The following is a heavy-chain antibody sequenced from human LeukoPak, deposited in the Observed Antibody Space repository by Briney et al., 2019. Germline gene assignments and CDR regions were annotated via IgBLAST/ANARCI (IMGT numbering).Heavy chain of an antibody. CDR3: AREHTPALDTNSPQRECIRPNP. D-gene: IGHD2-15*01. V-gene: IGHV3-64*01. J-gene: IGHJ5*02. Sequence: GSLRLSCAASGFTFSSYAMHWVRQAPGKGLEYVSAISSNGGSTYYANSVKGRFTISRDNSKNTLYLQMGSLRAEDMAVYYCAREHTPALDTNSPQRECIRPNP. CDR2: ISSNGGST. CDR1: GFTFSSYA.